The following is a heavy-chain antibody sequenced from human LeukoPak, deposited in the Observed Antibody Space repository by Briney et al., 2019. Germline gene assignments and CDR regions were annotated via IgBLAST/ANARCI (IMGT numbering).Heavy chain of an antibody. Sequence: GGSLRLSCAASGFTFSNYAMSWVRQAPGKGLEWVSSLSDNGGSPYYADSVKGRFTISRDNSKDTLYLRMNSLRVEDTAVYYCAKDPETYSSRWFDSWGQGTLVTVSS. V-gene: IGHV3-23*01. J-gene: IGHJ5*01. CDR2: LSDNGGSP. CDR3: AKDPETYSSRWFDS. D-gene: IGHD2-21*01. CDR1: GFTFSNYA.